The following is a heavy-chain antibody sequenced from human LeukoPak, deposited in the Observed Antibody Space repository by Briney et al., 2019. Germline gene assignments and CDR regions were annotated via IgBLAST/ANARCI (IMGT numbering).Heavy chain of an antibody. CDR1: GGSFSGYY. CDR2: INHSGST. Sequence: SETLSLTCAVYGGSFSGYYWSWIRQPPGKGLEWIGEINHSGSTNYNPSLKSRVTISVDTSKNQFSLKLGSVTAADTAVYYCARSGGTWSYNYWGQGTLVTVS. D-gene: IGHD1-26*01. J-gene: IGHJ4*02. CDR3: ARSGGTWSYNY. V-gene: IGHV4-34*01.